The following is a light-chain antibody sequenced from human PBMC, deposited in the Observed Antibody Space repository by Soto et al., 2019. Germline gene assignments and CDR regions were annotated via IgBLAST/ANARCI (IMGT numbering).Light chain of an antibody. CDR3: HQYVGAPPTYA. J-gene: IGKJ2*01. Sequence: EVVLTQSPGTLSLSPGERATLSCRASQSVSSSSLAWYQQKPGQAPRLLIYAASKRASGIPGRFSGSGSGSDFTLSLNRVEPEDFAVYYCHQYVGAPPTYAFGPGTKLEIK. CDR1: QSVSSSS. CDR2: AAS. V-gene: IGKV3-20*01.